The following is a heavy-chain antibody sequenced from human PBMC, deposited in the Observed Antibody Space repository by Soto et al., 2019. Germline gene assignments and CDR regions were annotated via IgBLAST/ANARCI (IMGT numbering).Heavy chain of an antibody. CDR2: INPGNGNT. V-gene: IGHV1-3*01. CDR1: GYTFTSYA. J-gene: IGHJ2*01. D-gene: IGHD4-17*01. CDR3: ARGASSVTTFYFDL. Sequence: QVQVVQSGAEVKKPGASVKVSCKASGYTFTSYAMHWVRQAPGQRLEWMGWINPGNGNTKNSQKFQGRVTITRDTFASTAYMELSRLRSGDTAVYYCARGASSVTTFYFDLWSRGTLVTGSS.